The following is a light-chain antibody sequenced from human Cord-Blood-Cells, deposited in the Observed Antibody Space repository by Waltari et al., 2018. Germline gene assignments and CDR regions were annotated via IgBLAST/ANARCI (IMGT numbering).Light chain of an antibody. CDR3: QQYNNWHIT. CDR1: QSVSSN. CDR2: GAS. Sequence: EIVMTQSPATLSVSPGERATLSCRASQSVSSNLAWYPQKPGQAPRLLIYGASTRATGIPARFSGSGSGTEFTLTISSLQSEDFAVYYCQQYNNWHITFGQGTRLEIK. V-gene: IGKV3-15*01. J-gene: IGKJ5*01.